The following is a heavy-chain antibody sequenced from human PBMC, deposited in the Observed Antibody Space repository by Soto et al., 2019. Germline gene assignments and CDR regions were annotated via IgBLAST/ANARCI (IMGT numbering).Heavy chain of an antibody. V-gene: IGHV3-48*03. CDR3: ARALDFWSGYLSD. J-gene: IGHJ4*02. CDR1: GFTFSSYE. CDR2: IGSGGTTI. Sequence: PGGSLRLSCAASGFTFSSYEMNWVRQAPGKGLEWVSYIGSGGTTIYYADSVKGRFTISRDNAKNSLDLQMNSLRADDTAIYYCARALDFWSGYLSDWGQGTLVTVSS. D-gene: IGHD3-3*01.